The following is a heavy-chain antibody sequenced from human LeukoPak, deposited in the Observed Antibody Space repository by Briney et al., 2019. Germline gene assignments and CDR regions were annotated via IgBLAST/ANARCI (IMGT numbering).Heavy chain of an antibody. CDR1: GYTFTDYY. D-gene: IGHD1-14*01. CDR2: INPNSGGT. V-gene: IGHV1-2*02. Sequence: ASVTVSCTASGYTFTDYYMHWVRQAPAQGLERMGWINPNSGGTNYAQTFQGRVTMTRDTSINTAYMELSRLRSDDTAVYYCARARHIGEPTYYFDYWGQGTMVTVSS. J-gene: IGHJ4*02. CDR3: ARARHIGEPTYYFDY.